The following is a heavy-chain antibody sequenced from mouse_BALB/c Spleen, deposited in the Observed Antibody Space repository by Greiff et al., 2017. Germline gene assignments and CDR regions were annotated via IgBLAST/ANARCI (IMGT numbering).Heavy chain of an antibody. CDR3: ARSDGYYDY. Sequence: EVQLVESGGGLVQPGGSRKLSCAASGFTFSSFGMHWVRQAPEKGLEWVAYISSGRSTIYYADTVKGRFTISRDNPKNTLFLQMTSLRSEDTAMYYCARSDGYYDYWGQGTTLTVSS. J-gene: IGHJ2*01. CDR2: ISSGRSTI. CDR1: GFTFSSFG. D-gene: IGHD2-3*01. V-gene: IGHV5-17*02.